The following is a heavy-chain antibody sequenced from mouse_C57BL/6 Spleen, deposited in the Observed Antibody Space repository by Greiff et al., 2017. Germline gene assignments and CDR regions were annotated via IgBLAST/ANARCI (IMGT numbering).Heavy chain of an antibody. V-gene: IGHV5-17*01. CDR1: GFTFSDYG. J-gene: IGHJ3*01. Sequence: EVQLVESGGGLVKPGGSLKLSCAASGFTFSDYGMHWVRQAPEKGLEWVAYISSGSSTIYYADTVQGRFTISRDHAQNTLFLQMTSLRSEDTAMYCCARHYSNYVFAYWGQGTLVTVSA. D-gene: IGHD2-5*01. CDR2: ISSGSSTI. CDR3: ARHYSNYVFAY.